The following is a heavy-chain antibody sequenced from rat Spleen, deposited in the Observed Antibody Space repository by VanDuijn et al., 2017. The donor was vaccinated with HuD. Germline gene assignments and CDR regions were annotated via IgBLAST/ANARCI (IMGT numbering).Heavy chain of an antibody. D-gene: IGHD1-2*01. V-gene: IGHV2-32*01. J-gene: IGHJ4*01. CDR2: MWNGGNT. CDR1: GFSLTSYN. CDR3: AMSGYYSSYTRLMDV. Sequence: QVQLKESGPGLVQPSQTLSLTCTVAGFSLTSYNVHWVRQPPGKGLEWMGVMWNGGNTAYNSTLKSRLSISRDTSKSQVFLKMSSLQTEDTATYYCAMSGYYSSYTRLMDVWGQGASVTVSS.